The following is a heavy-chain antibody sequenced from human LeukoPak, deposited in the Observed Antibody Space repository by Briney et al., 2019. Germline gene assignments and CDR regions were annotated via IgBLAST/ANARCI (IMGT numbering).Heavy chain of an antibody. J-gene: IGHJ3*02. Sequence: ASVKVSCKASGGTSSSYAISWVRQAPGQGLEWMGRIIPILGIANYAQKFQGRVTITADKSTSTAYMELSSLRSEDTAVYYCARGSMGATTRCAFDIWGQGTMVTVSS. V-gene: IGHV1-69*04. CDR3: ARGSMGATTRCAFDI. CDR1: GGTSSSYA. CDR2: IIPILGIA. D-gene: IGHD1-26*01.